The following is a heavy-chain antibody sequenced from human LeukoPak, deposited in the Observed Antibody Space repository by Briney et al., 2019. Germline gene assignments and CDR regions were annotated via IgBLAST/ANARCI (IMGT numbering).Heavy chain of an antibody. J-gene: IGHJ4*02. D-gene: IGHD5-24*01. Sequence: SETLSLTCAVYGGSFSGYYWSWIRQPPGKGLEWIGEINHSGSTYYNPSLKSRVTISVDTSKNQFSLKLSSVTAADTAVYYCARQRWLQFFDYWGQGTLVTVSS. CDR3: ARQRWLQFFDY. V-gene: IGHV4-34*01. CDR2: INHSGST. CDR1: GGSFSGYY.